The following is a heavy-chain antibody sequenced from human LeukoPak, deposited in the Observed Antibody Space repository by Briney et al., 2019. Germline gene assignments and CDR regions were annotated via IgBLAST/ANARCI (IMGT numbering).Heavy chain of an antibody. CDR1: GFTFSSYE. J-gene: IGHJ6*04. Sequence: PGGSPRLSCAASGFTFSSYEMNWVRQAPGRGLEWVSYISSSGSTIYYADSVKGRFTISRDNAKNSLYLQMNSLRAEDTAVYYCAREDIVVVPGDYGMDVWGKGTTVTVSS. CDR2: ISSSGSTI. CDR3: AREDIVVVPGDYGMDV. V-gene: IGHV3-48*03. D-gene: IGHD2-2*01.